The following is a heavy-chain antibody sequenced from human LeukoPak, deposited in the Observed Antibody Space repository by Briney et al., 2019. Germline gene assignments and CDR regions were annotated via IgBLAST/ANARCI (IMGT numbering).Heavy chain of an antibody. Sequence: GSSVKVSCKASGGTFSSYAIGWVRQAPGQGLEWMGRIVPILGIANYAQKFQGRVTITADKSTSTAYMELSSLRSEDTAVYYCATAPYYYDSSGYYSDYWGQGTLVTVSS. J-gene: IGHJ4*02. V-gene: IGHV1-69*04. CDR1: GGTFSSYA. CDR3: ATAPYYYDSSGYYSDY. D-gene: IGHD3-22*01. CDR2: IVPILGIA.